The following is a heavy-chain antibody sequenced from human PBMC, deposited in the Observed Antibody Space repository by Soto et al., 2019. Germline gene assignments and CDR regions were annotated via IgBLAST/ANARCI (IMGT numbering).Heavy chain of an antibody. V-gene: IGHV3-30*18. CDR3: AKGPWSGYSPFDY. CDR1: GFNLWSNG. J-gene: IGHJ4*02. CDR2: TSYDGTNE. Sequence: LRLSCAASGFNLWSNGMHWVRQAPGKGLEWVAITSYDGTNEYYADSVKGRFTISRDNSKNMLYLQMNSLRTDDTAMYYCAKGPWSGYSPFDYWGQGTQVTVS. D-gene: IGHD3-3*01.